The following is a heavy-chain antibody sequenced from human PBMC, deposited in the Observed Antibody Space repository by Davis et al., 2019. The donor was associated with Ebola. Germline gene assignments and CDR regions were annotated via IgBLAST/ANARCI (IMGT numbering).Heavy chain of an antibody. D-gene: IGHD3-10*01. Sequence: GSLKISCAASGFTFSSYDMHWVRQATGKGLEWVSAIGTAGDTYYPGSVKGRFTISREKAKNSLYLQMNSLRGEDTAVYYCARAGFGEIYFDYWGQGTLVTVSS. J-gene: IGHJ4*02. V-gene: IGHV3-13*01. CDR1: GFTFSSYD. CDR3: ARAGFGEIYFDY. CDR2: IGTAGDT.